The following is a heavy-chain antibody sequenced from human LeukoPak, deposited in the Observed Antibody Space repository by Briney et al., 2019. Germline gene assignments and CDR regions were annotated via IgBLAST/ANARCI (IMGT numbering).Heavy chain of an antibody. CDR1: GFTFSSYA. J-gene: IGHJ4*02. CDR2: ITGDGTHI. V-gene: IGHV3-74*01. CDR3: AADRGGWSY. D-gene: IGHD6-19*01. Sequence: GGSLRLSCAASGFTFSSYAMSWVRQAPGEGLVWVSRITGDGTHILYADSVKGRFTMSRDNAKNTLYLQMNSLRAGDTAVYYCAADRGGWSYWGQGTLVTVSS.